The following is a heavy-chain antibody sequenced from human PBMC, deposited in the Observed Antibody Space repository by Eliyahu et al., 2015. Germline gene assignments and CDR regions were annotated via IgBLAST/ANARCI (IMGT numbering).Heavy chain of an antibody. D-gene: IGHD2-15*01. CDR1: GDXFXDYG. CDR2: FIPXFGTP. J-gene: IGHJ4*02. Sequence: QVQLVQSGAEVRXPGSSVKVSCXASGDXFXDYGINWLRQTPGQGLEWMGGFIPXFGTPDYAQKFQGRITINADVSTTTAYLDLGGLKSEDTAVYYCARGFYCRGESCYSGQLDSWGQGTLVIVSS. V-gene: IGHV1-69*01. CDR3: ARGFYCRGESCYSGQLDS.